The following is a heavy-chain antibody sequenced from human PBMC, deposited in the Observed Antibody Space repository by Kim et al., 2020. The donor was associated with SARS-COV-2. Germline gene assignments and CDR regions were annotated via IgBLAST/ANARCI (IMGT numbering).Heavy chain of an antibody. V-gene: IGHV4-59*02. CDR1: GASVTYYY. CDR3: ASWFGVDF. D-gene: IGHD3-10*01. J-gene: IGHJ4*02. CDR2: IYHTGSS. Sequence: SETLSLTCTVSGASVTYYYWSWLRQPPGKGLEWIGYIYHTGSSSYNPSLKSRVTMSVDPSRNQFSLRLTSVTAADTAVYYCASWFGVDFWGQGTLVTV.